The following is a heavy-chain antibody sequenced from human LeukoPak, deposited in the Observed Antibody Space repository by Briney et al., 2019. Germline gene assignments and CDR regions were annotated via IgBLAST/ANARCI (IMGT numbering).Heavy chain of an antibody. CDR3: ARMYYDSSGYDHANFDY. J-gene: IGHJ4*02. CDR1: GGSFSGYY. V-gene: IGHV4-34*09. CDR2: INHSGST. Sequence: SETLSLTCAVYGGSFSGYYWSWIRQPPGKGLEWIGEINHSGSTNYNPSLKSRVTISVDTSKNQFSLKLSSATAADTAVYYCARMYYDSSGYDHANFDYWGQGTLVTVSS. D-gene: IGHD3-22*01.